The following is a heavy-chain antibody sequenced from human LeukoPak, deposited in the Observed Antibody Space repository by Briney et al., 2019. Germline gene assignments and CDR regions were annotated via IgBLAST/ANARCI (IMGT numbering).Heavy chain of an antibody. CDR2: ISGSGGST. D-gene: IGHD2-2*02. V-gene: IGHV3-23*01. Sequence: PGGSLRLSCAASGFTFSSYAMSWVRQAPGKGLEWVSAISGSGGSTYYADSVKGRFTISRDNSKNTLYLQMNSLRAEDTAVYYCAKGRNVVVPAAIRPPFDYWGQGTLVTVSS. CDR1: GFTFSSYA. J-gene: IGHJ4*02. CDR3: AKGRNVVVPAAIRPPFDY.